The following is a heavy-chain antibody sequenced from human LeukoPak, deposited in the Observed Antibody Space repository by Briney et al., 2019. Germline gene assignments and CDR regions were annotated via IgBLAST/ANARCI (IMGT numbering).Heavy chain of an antibody. Sequence: GGSLRLSCAASGFTFSSDWMSWVRQAPGKGLEWVANIKQDGSAKYYVDSVKGRFTISRDNAKTSLYLQVDSLRAEDTAVYYCARHRCSNCGDYFDYWGQGTLVTVSS. CDR3: ARHRCSNCGDYFDY. D-gene: IGHD4-17*01. CDR1: GFTFSSDW. CDR2: IKQDGSAK. J-gene: IGHJ4*02. V-gene: IGHV3-7*03.